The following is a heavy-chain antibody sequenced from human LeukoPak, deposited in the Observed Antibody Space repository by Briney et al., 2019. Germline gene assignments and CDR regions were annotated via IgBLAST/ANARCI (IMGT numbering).Heavy chain of an antibody. CDR1: GFTFSSYS. CDR3: ARDRDSSGYYYNSY. J-gene: IGHJ4*02. Sequence: PGGSLRLSCAASGFTFSSYSMNWVRQAPGKGLEWVSSISSSSYIYYADSVKGRFTISRDNAKNSLYLQMNSLRAEDTAVYYCARDRDSSGYYYNSYWGQGTLVTVSS. V-gene: IGHV3-21*01. CDR2: ISSSSYI. D-gene: IGHD3-22*01.